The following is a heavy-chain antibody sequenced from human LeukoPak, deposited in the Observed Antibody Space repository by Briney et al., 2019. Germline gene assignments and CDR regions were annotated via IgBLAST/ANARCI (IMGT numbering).Heavy chain of an antibody. CDR3: AKVMMAGDPAGISIFDY. V-gene: IGHV3-74*01. Sequence: GGSLRLSCAASGFSFSTYWMHWVRQAPGKGLVWVSRLNGYENSANYADSVEGRFTISRDNTQNTLYLQMNSLRAEDSAVYFCAKVMMAGDPAGISIFDYWGQGALVTVSS. CDR2: LNGYENSA. CDR1: GFSFSTYW. J-gene: IGHJ4*02. D-gene: IGHD3-16*01.